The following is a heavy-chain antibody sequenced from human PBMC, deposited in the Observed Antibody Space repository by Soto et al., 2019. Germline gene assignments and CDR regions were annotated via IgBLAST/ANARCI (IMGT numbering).Heavy chain of an antibody. CDR2: INSDRSST. Sequence: GGSLRLSCAASGFTFSSYWMHWVRQAPGKGLVWVSRINSDRSSTSYAESVKGRFTISRDNAKNTLYLQMNSLRAEDTAVYYCAREVRVRGVIIHYYYGMDVWGQGTTVTVSS. CDR3: AREVRVRGVIIHYYYGMDV. V-gene: IGHV3-74*01. CDR1: GFTFSSYW. J-gene: IGHJ6*02. D-gene: IGHD3-10*01.